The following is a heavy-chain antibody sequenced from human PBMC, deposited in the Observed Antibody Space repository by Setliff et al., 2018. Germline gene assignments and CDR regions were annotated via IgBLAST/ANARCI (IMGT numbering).Heavy chain of an antibody. CDR2: IITNTGKT. CDR3: ARFGGSCSSSSCYASDL. D-gene: IGHD2-2*01. Sequence: SVKVSCKASGYTFTNYGFTWVRQAPGQGLEWMGMIITNTGKTSYPKKFQGRVTMATDTYTGTGYMELRSLTSDDTAVYFCARFGGSCSSSSCYASDLWGQGTMVTVSS. V-gene: IGHV1-18*01. J-gene: IGHJ3*01. CDR1: GYTFTNYG.